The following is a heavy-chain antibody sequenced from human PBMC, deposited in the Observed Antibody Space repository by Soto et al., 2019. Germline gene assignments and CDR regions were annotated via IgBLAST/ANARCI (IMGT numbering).Heavy chain of an antibody. V-gene: IGHV4-31*03. CDR2: IYYSGST. J-gene: IGHJ3*02. Sequence: QVQLQESGPGLVKPSQTLSLTCTVSGGSISSGGYYWSWIRQHPGKGLEWIGYIYYSGSTYYNPSLKSRVTISVDTSKNQFSLKLSSVTAAVTAVYYCARDQRDIVVVPAAMDDAFDILGQGTMVTVSS. D-gene: IGHD2-2*01. CDR3: ARDQRDIVVVPAAMDDAFDI. CDR1: GGSISSGGYY.